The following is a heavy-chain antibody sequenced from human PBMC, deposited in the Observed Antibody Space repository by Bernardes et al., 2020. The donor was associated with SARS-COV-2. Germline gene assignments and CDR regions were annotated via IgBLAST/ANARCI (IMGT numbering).Heavy chain of an antibody. Sequence: ASVKVSCKASGYTLTGYYMHWVRQAPGQGLEGMGWINPNSGGTNYAQKFQGWVTMTRDTSISTAYMELSRLRSDDTAVYYCARGHDSWSGYYTTRGGMDVWGQGTSVTVSS. J-gene: IGHJ6*02. CDR2: INPNSGGT. CDR3: ARGHDSWSGYYTTRGGMDV. CDR1: GYTLTGYY. D-gene: IGHD3-3*01. V-gene: IGHV1-2*04.